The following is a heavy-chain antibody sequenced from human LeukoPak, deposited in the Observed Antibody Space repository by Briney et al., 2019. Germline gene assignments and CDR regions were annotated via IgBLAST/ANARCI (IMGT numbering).Heavy chain of an antibody. CDR2: ISSSSSYI. Sequence: ETLSLTCTVSGGSISSYYWSWIRQPPGKGLEWVSSISSSSSYIYYADSVKGRFTISRDNAKNSLYLQMNSLRAEDTAVYYCARESPYGSGSPNYYYYYMDVWGKGTTVTVSS. CDR1: GGSISSYY. V-gene: IGHV3-21*01. D-gene: IGHD3-10*01. J-gene: IGHJ6*03. CDR3: ARESPYGSGSPNYYYYYMDV.